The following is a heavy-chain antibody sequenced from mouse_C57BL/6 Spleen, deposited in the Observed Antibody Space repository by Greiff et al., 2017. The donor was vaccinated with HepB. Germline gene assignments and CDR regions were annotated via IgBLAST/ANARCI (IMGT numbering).Heavy chain of an antibody. CDR1: GYTFTSYW. CDR3: AREDVYYYGSSPWFAY. V-gene: IGHV1-53*01. J-gene: IGHJ3*01. CDR2: INPSNGGT. D-gene: IGHD1-1*01. Sequence: VKLVESGTELVKPGASVKLSCKASGYTFTSYWMHWVKQRPGQGLEWIGNINPSNGGTNYNEKFKSKATLTVDKSSSTAYMQLSSLTSEDSAVYYCAREDVYYYGSSPWFAYWGQGTLVTVSA.